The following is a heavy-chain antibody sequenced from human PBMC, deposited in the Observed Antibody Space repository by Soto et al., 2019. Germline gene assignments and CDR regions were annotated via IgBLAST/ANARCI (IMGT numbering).Heavy chain of an antibody. D-gene: IGHD5-12*01. V-gene: IGHV1-2*04. Sequence: QVQLVQSGAEVKKPGASVTVSCRSSGDTFNDYYIHWVRQAPGQGLEWMGWINPNGGVTKYAQKFQGWVSMTRDTSIRTVYMQLSRLRSDDPAVYYWARESGGATAPLDYYYFYMDVWGTGTTVTVSS. CDR1: GDTFNDYY. CDR3: ARESGGATAPLDYYYFYMDV. J-gene: IGHJ6*03. CDR2: INPNGGVT.